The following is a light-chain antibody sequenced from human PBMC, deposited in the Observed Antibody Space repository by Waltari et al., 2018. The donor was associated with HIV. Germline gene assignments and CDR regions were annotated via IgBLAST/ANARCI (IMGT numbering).Light chain of an antibody. Sequence: QSPLTQPPSVSGAPGQRVTISRPGSRPNTGAGSDAPCSQQLPGTAPKLLIYGNTNRPSGVPDRFSGSKSGTSASLAITGLQTEDEATYYCQSYDNSLSGHWGFGGGTKLTVL. CDR1: RPNTGAGSD. V-gene: IGLV1-40*01. CDR2: GNT. J-gene: IGLJ3*02. CDR3: QSYDNSLSGHWG.